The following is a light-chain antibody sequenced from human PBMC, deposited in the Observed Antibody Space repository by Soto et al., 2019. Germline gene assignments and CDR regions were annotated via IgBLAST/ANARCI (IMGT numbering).Light chain of an antibody. V-gene: IGLV1-40*01. CDR2: GNR. Sequence: QSVLTQPPSVSGAPGQRVTISCTGSSSNIGAGYDVHWYQQLPGTAPELLIYGNRNRPAGVPDRFSGSKSCTSASLAITGPEAADEAVYSCQSYVSSLSGVVFGGGTKLAVL. CDR3: QSYVSSLSGVV. J-gene: IGLJ3*02. CDR1: SSNIGAGYD.